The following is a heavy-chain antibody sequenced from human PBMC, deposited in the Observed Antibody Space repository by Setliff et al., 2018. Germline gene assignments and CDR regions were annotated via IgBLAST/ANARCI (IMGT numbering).Heavy chain of an antibody. CDR2: ISAYNGYI. V-gene: IGHV1-18*01. CDR1: GYTFTSYG. D-gene: IGHD5-12*01. Sequence: ASVKVSCKASGYTFTSYGITWVRQAPGQGLEWMAWISAYNGYIVYAQKFQGRVTVTTDTSTSTAYMELRSLRSDDTAVYYCAREGVDIRSSTDYRYYMDVWGKGTTVTVSS. CDR3: AREGVDIRSSTDYRYYMDV. J-gene: IGHJ6*03.